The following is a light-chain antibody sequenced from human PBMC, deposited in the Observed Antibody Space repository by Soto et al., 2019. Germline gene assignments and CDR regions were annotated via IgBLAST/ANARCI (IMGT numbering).Light chain of an antibody. J-gene: IGKJ5*01. CDR1: QTVTTS. Sequence: EIVMTQSPATLSVSPGERVTLSCGASQTVTTSVAWYQQRPGQTPRLLIYDASPRATDIPARFSGSGSGTEFTLTISSLQSEDFALYYCQQYSNWPQVTFGQGTRLEI. V-gene: IGKV3-15*01. CDR2: DAS. CDR3: QQYSNWPQVT.